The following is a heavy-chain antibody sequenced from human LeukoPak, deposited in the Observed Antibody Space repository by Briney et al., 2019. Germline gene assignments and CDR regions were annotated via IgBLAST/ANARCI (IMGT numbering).Heavy chain of an antibody. CDR2: IYPGDSDT. CDR3: ARGPYGSGPRGWNYYYGMDV. J-gene: IGHJ6*02. V-gene: IGHV5-51*01. Sequence: GESLKISCKGSGYSFTSYWIGWVRQMPGKGLEWMGIIYPGDSDTRYSPSFQGQVTISADKSISTAYLQWSSLKASDTAMYYCARGPYGSGPRGWNYYYGMDVWGQGTTVTVSS. D-gene: IGHD3-10*01. CDR1: GYSFTSYW.